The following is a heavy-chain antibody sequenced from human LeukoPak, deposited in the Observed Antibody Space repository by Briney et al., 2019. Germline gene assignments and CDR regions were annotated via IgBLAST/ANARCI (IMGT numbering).Heavy chain of an antibody. J-gene: IGHJ4*02. D-gene: IGHD4-11*01. Sequence: GGSLRLSCAASGFTFSSYGMHWVRQAPGKGLEWVAFIRYDGSNKYYADSVKGRFTISRDNSKNMLYLQMNSLRAEDTAVYYCAAGLVTPLVSGYWGQGTLVTVSS. CDR2: IRYDGSNK. CDR1: GFTFSSYG. CDR3: AAGLVTPLVSGY. V-gene: IGHV3-30*02.